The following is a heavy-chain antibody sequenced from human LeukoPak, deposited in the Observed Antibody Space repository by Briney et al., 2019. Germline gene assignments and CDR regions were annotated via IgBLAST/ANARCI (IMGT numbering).Heavy chain of an antibody. CDR2: ISWNSGSI. V-gene: IGHV3-9*01. Sequence: GGSLRLSCAASGFTFDDYAMHWVRQAPGKGLEWVSGISWNSGSIGYADSVKGRFTISRDNAKNSLYLQMNSLRAEDTALYYCAKVGRGYSYGYGAFDIWGQGTMVTVSS. CDR1: GFTFDDYA. D-gene: IGHD5-18*01. J-gene: IGHJ3*02. CDR3: AKVGRGYSYGYGAFDI.